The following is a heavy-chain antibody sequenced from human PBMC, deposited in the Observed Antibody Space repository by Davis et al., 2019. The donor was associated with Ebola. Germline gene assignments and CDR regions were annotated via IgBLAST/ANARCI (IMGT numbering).Heavy chain of an antibody. CDR2: INHSGST. V-gene: IGHV4-34*01. D-gene: IGHD6-6*01. CDR1: GGSFSGYY. Sequence: PSETLSLTCAVYGGSFSGYYWSWIRQPPGKGLEWIGEINHSGSTNYNPSLKSRVTISVDTSKNQFSLKLSSVTAADTAVYYCTREGLIAALHYFDYWGQGTLVTVSS. J-gene: IGHJ4*02. CDR3: TREGLIAALHYFDY.